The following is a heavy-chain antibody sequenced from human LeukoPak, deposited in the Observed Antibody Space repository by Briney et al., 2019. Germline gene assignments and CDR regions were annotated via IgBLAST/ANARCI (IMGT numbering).Heavy chain of an antibody. CDR1: GFTFSSYV. D-gene: IGHD5-12*01. Sequence: GGSLRLSCAASGFTFSSYVMSWVRQAPGKGLEWVSSINGSGGRTHYADSVKGRFTISRDNSKTTVNLQMNSLRVEDTAMYYCAKVFSYRGDDAFDIWGQGTMVTVSS. CDR3: AKVFSYRGDDAFDI. V-gene: IGHV3-23*01. J-gene: IGHJ3*02. CDR2: INGSGGRT.